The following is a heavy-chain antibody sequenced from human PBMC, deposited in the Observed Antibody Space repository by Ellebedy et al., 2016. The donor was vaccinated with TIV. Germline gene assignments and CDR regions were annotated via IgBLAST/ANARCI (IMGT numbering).Heavy chain of an antibody. CDR3: ATDGSYGDYLSPTHAFVI. V-gene: IGHV3-30*03. CDR1: GFSVTNNY. CDR2: ISDDGSNK. Sequence: GGSLRLSCAASGFSVTNNYMSWVRQAPGKGLEWVAIISDDGSNKYYADSVRGRFTISRDKAKISLFLQLNSVRAEDTAVYYCATDGSYGDYLSPTHAFVIWGQGTMVTVSS. D-gene: IGHD4-17*01. J-gene: IGHJ3*02.